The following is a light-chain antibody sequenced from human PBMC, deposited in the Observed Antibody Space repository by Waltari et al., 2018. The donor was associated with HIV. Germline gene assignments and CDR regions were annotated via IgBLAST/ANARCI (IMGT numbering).Light chain of an antibody. Sequence: TQSPVTLSVSPGERATLSCRASQNIGNKIVWYQRRPGQSPRLVIFATSVRATGIPTRFSGSGSGTDFALTITTLQPEDYGMYYCQQYNGSWTFGRGTRVE. J-gene: IGKJ1*01. CDR2: ATS. CDR3: QQYNGSWT. V-gene: IGKV3D-15*03. CDR1: QNIGNK.